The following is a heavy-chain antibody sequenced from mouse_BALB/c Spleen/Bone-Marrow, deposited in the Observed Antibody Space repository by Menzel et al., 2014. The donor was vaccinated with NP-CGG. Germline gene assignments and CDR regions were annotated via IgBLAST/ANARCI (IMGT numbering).Heavy chain of an antibody. V-gene: IGHV7-3*02. CDR3: ARDRNNDIHWYLDV. J-gene: IGHJ1*01. CDR2: IRNKAKGYTT. Sequence: EVKLVESGGGLVQPGGSLRLSCAPSGFTFXDYYMSWVRQPPGKALEWLGFIRNKAKGYTTEYIPSVKGRFTISRDNSQSRLYLQMNPLRAEDSATYYCARDRNNDIHWYLDVWGAGTTVTVSS. D-gene: IGHD2-12*01. CDR1: GFTFXDYY.